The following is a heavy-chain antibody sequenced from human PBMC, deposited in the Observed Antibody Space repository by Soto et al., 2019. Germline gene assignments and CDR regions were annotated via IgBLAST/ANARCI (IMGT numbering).Heavy chain of an antibody. D-gene: IGHD2-2*01. V-gene: IGHV1-46*01. CDR3: AREPNYCSSTSCPYGMDV. J-gene: IGHJ6*02. Sequence: QVQLVQSGAEVKKPGASVKVSCKASGYTFTSYYMHWVRQAPGQGLEWMGIINPSGGSTSYAQKFQGRVTMTRDTSTSTVYMELSSRRSEDTAVYYCAREPNYCSSTSCPYGMDVWGQGTTVTVSS. CDR2: INPSGGST. CDR1: GYTFTSYY.